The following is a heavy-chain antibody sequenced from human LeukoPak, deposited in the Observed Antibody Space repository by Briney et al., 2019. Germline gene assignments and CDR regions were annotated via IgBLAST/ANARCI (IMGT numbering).Heavy chain of an antibody. J-gene: IGHJ4*02. CDR1: GFTFGTFW. D-gene: IGHD1-14*01. CDR2: INPEETTT. CDR3: ARGGLEPVDY. Sequence: PGGSLRLSCAASGFTFGTFWMHWVRQAPGKGLVWVSRINPEETTTNYADAVKGRFTISRDNAKNTQYLQMNSLRAEDTAVYYCARGGLEPVDYWGQGTLVTVSS. V-gene: IGHV3-74*01.